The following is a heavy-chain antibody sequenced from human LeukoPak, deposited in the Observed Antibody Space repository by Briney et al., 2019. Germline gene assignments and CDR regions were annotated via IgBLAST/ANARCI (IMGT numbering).Heavy chain of an antibody. J-gene: IGHJ3*01. CDR3: AKAFRIVGIGNPDDAFDV. CDR1: GLSVSTNY. D-gene: IGHD1-26*01. CDR2: IYSDGRT. V-gene: IGHV3-53*01. Sequence: GGSLRLSCAASGLSVSTNYMSWVRQAPGKGLEWVSFIYSDGRTDYADSVKGRFTISRDNSKNTLYLQMNSLRVEDSGIYYCAKAFRIVGIGNPDDAFDVWGQGTVVTVS.